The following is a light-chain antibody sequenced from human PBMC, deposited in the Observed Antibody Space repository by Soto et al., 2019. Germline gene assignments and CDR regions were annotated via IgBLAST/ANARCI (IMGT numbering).Light chain of an antibody. CDR2: SNN. Sequence: QSVLTQPPSASGTPGQRVTISCSRSSSNIGSNTVNWYQQLPGTAPKLLIYSNNQRPSGVPDRFSGSKSGTSASLAISGLQSEDEADYYCAAWDDSLNGVVFGGGTKLTV. J-gene: IGLJ2*01. V-gene: IGLV1-44*01. CDR1: SSNIGSNT. CDR3: AAWDDSLNGVV.